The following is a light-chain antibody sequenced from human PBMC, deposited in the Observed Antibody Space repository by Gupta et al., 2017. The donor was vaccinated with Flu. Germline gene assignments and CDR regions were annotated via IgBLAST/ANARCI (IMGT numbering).Light chain of an antibody. Sequence: GERATLSCRASQSVSSYLAWYQQKPGQAPRLLIYDASNRATGIPARFSGSGSGTDFTLTISSLEPEDFAVYYCQQRSNWPPSFGQGTKPEIK. CDR3: QQRSNWPPS. CDR1: QSVSSY. CDR2: DAS. V-gene: IGKV3-11*01. J-gene: IGKJ2*01.